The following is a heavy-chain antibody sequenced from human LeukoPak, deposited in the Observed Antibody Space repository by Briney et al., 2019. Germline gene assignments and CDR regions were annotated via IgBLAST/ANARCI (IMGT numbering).Heavy chain of an antibody. CDR1: GFTVKSYG. CDR2: IWHDGKNK. CDR3: ARDRGSDDPIDY. V-gene: IGHV3-33*01. J-gene: IGHJ4*02. D-gene: IGHD2-15*01. Sequence: GGSLRLSCAAAGFTVKSYGMHWVRQAPGKGLEWVAVIWHDGKNKYYADSVKGRFTVSRDNSKNTLYLQMDSLRVEDTAVYYCARDRGSDDPIDYWGQGTLVAVSS.